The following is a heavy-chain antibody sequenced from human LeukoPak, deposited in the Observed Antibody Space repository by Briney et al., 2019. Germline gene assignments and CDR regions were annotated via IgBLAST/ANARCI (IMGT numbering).Heavy chain of an antibody. J-gene: IGHJ6*03. Sequence: SLKVSRTASGGTFSSYAISWVRHAPGQGLEWMGGIIPIFGTANYAQTFQGRVTITTDESPSTAYMELSSLRSEDTAVFYCATKTYHYDSSGYYLTDYYYYYYMDVWGKGTTVTVSS. D-gene: IGHD3-22*01. CDR1: GGTFSSYA. CDR3: ATKTYHYDSSGYYLTDYYYYYYMDV. V-gene: IGHV1-69*05. CDR2: IIPIFGTA.